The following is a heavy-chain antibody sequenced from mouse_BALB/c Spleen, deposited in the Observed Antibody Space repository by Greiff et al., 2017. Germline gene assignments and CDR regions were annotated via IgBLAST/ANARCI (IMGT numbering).Heavy chain of an antibody. Sequence: EVKLVESGPGLVKPSQSLSLTCTVTGYSITSDYAWNWIRQFPGNKLEWMGYISYSGSTSYNPSLKSRISITRDTSKNQFFLQLNSVTTEDTATYYCARGDLNYFDYWGQGTTLTVSS. J-gene: IGHJ2*01. CDR2: ISYSGST. CDR3: ARGDLNYFDY. V-gene: IGHV3-2*02. CDR1: GYSITSDYA.